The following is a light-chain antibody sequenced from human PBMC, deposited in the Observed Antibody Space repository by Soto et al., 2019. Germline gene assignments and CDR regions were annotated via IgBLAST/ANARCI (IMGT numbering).Light chain of an antibody. J-gene: IGKJ4*01. V-gene: IGKV3-20*01. CDR2: AAS. CDR1: QSVSSNY. CDR3: QQYESPPVT. Sequence: EIVLTQSPGTLALSPGERATFSCRASQSVSSNYFVWYQQKPGQAPRLLIYAASSRATGIPDRFSGSASGTDFTLTISRLEPEDFAVYYCQQYESPPVTFGGGTKVEIK.